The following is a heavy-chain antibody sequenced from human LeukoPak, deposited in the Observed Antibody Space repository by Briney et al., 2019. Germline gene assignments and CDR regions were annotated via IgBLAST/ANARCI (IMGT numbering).Heavy chain of an antibody. CDR1: GFIFSSYS. CDR2: ISGSSSYI. CDR3: ARETFCTSTSCPIGDHFDY. Sequence: PGGSLRLSCAASGFIFSSYSMNWIRQAPGKGLEWVSSISGSSSYIYSADSLKGRFTISRDNAKNSLYLHLNSLRAEDTAVYYCARETFCTSTSCPIGDHFDYWGQGTLVTVSS. V-gene: IGHV3-21*01. J-gene: IGHJ4*02. D-gene: IGHD2-2*01.